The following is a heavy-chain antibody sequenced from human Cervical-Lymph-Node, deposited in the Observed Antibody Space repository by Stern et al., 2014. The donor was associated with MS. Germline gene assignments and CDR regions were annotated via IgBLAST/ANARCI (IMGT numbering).Heavy chain of an antibody. CDR3: GMGGF. J-gene: IGHJ4*02. V-gene: IGHV3-30*03. CDR1: GFAFSSSG. CDR2: ISSDGSEK. Sequence: VQLVESGGGVVQPGKSLRLSCAASGFAFSSSGMNWIRQAPGKGLEWLAVISSDGSEKFYADSVKGRFTISRDNSKNTVYLQMNSLRLEDTAGYYSGMGGFWGQGTLVTVSP. D-gene: IGHD6-25*01.